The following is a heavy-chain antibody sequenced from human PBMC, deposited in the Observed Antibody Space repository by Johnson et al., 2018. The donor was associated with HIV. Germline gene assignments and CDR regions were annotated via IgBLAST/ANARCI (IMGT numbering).Heavy chain of an antibody. CDR1: GFTFSSYA. J-gene: IGHJ3*02. Sequence: QLVESGGGVVQPGRSLRLSCAASGFTFSSYAMHWVRQAPGKGLECVAVISYDGSNKYYADSVNGRFTISRDNSKNTLYLQMNSLRAEDTAVYYCAKDDTVAFFIGAFDIWGQGTMVTVSS. V-gene: IGHV3-30*04. D-gene: IGHD4-23*01. CDR3: AKDDTVAFFIGAFDI. CDR2: ISYDGSNK.